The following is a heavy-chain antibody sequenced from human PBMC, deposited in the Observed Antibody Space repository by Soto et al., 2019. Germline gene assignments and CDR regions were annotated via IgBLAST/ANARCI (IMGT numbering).Heavy chain of an antibody. CDR1: GGTFSSYT. D-gene: IGHD3-9*01. J-gene: IGHJ4*02. CDR3: ARSWVTGYYQRGSPLDY. V-gene: IGHV1-69*02. CDR2: IIPILGIA. Sequence: SVKVSCKASGGTFSSYTISWVRQAPGQGLEWMGRIIPILGIANYAQKFQGRVTITADKSTSTAYMELSSLRSEDTALYYCARSWVTGYYQRGSPLDYWGQGTLVTVSS.